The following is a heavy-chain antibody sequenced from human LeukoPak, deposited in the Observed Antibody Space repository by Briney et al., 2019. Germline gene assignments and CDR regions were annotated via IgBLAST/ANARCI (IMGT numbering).Heavy chain of an antibody. CDR1: GYTFTSYG. CDR3: ARDLDIVVVPAASPDAFDI. D-gene: IGHD2-2*01. V-gene: IGHV1-18*04. J-gene: IGHJ3*02. Sequence: GASVKVSCKASGYTFTSYGISWVRQAPGQGLEGMGWISAYNGNTNYAQKLQGRVTMTTDTSTSTAYMELRSLRSDAPAVYYCARDLDIVVVPAASPDAFDIWGQRTMVTVSS. CDR2: ISAYNGNT.